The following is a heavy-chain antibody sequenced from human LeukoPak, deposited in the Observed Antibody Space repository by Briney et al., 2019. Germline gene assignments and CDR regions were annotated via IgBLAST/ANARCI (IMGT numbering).Heavy chain of an antibody. CDR3: AKDYGYSSSWYDY. J-gene: IGHJ4*02. CDR2: ISWNSASV. Sequence: GGSLRLSREASGFTFDDYGMHWVRQAPGKGLEWVSTISWNSASVGYVDSVKGRFTISRDNAKKTLYLQMNSLRPEDTALYYCAKDYGYSSSWYDYWGQGTLVTVSS. V-gene: IGHV3-9*01. D-gene: IGHD6-13*01. CDR1: GFTFDDYG.